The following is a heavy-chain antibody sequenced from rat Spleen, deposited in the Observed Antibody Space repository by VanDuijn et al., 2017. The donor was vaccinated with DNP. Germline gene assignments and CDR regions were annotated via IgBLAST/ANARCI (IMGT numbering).Heavy chain of an antibody. Sequence: EVRLVESRGGLVQPGRSLKLSCTASGFTFSNFGMAWVRQAPTKGLEWVASITTGGGTTYYPDSVKGRFTISRDNAENTVYLQMNSLRSEDTATYYCAKDRDGGFAMDAWGQGTSVTVSS. CDR2: ITTGGGTT. CDR3: AKDRDGGFAMDA. V-gene: IGHV5S13*01. D-gene: IGHD1-11*01. J-gene: IGHJ4*01. CDR1: GFTFSNFG.